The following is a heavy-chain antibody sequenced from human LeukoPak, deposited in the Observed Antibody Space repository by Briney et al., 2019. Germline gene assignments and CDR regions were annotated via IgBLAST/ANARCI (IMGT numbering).Heavy chain of an antibody. J-gene: IGHJ3*01. CDR1: GFTFSSYA. V-gene: IGHV3-23*01. CDR3: ARIKGSGYYLGEGFDV. D-gene: IGHD3-22*01. Sequence: GGSLRLSCAASGFTFSSYAMTWVRQSPGKGLEWVSIISGSGSSTNYADSVKGRFTISRDNSKNTLYLQMNSLRAEDTAIYYCARIKGSGYYLGEGFDVWGQGTMVTVSS. CDR2: ISGSGSST.